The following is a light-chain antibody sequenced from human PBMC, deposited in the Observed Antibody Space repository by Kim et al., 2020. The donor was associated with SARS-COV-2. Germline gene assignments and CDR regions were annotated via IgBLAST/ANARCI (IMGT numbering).Light chain of an antibody. CDR2: DAS. J-gene: IGKJ2*01. CDR3: QQYNNWPYT. Sequence: EIVMTQSPATPSVSPGERATLSCRASQSVSGNLAWYQQRPGQAPRLLIYDASTRATDIPARFSGSGFGTEFSLTISSLQSEDFAVYFCQQYNNWPYTFGQGTKLEI. V-gene: IGKV3-15*01. CDR1: QSVSGN.